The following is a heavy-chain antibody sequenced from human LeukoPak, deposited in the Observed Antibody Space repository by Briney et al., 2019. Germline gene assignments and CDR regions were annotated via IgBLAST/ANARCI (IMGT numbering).Heavy chain of an antibody. CDR1: GDILSSNSAA. CDR2: TYYRSKWYN. D-gene: IGHD6-19*01. J-gene: IGHJ4*02. V-gene: IGHV6-1*01. Sequence: SQTLSLTCALSGDILSSNSAAWHWIRQSPSRGLEWLGRTYYRSKWYNDYAVSVKSRITINPDTSKNQFSLQLNSVTPEDTAVYYCARDPGGSGWSRYFDYWGQGTLVTVSS. CDR3: ARDPGGSGWSRYFDY.